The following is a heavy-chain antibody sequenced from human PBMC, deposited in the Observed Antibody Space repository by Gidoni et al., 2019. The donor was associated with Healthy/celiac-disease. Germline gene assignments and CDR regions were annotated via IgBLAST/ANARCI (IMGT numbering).Heavy chain of an antibody. CDR1: GFTFSSYS. CDR2: ISSSSSYI. D-gene: IGHD6-13*01. CDR3: ARVLGGAAAVYYYYYGMDV. V-gene: IGHV3-21*01. Sequence: EVQLVESGGGLVKPGGCLRLSCAASGFTFSSYSMNWVRQAPGKGLEWVSSISSSSSYIYYADSVKGRFTISRDNAKNSLYLQMNSLRAEDTAVYYCARVLGGAAAVYYYYYGMDVWGQGTTVTVSS. J-gene: IGHJ6*02.